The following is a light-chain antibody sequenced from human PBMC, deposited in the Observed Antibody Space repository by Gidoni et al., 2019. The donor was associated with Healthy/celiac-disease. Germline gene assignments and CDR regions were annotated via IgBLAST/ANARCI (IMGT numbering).Light chain of an antibody. CDR1: QSISSW. J-gene: IGKJ2*01. CDR2: EAS. V-gene: IGKV1-5*03. Sequence: DIQMTKYPSTLSASVGARFTITCRASQSISSWLAWYQQKPGKAPKLLNYEASSLDSGVPSRFSGSGSGAVFTLTISSLQPDDFATYYCQQYNSYSYTFGQGTKLEIK. CDR3: QQYNSYSYT.